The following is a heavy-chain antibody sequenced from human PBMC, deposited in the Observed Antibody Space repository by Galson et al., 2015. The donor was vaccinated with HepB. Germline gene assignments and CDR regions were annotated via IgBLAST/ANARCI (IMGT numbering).Heavy chain of an antibody. J-gene: IGHJ4*02. V-gene: IGHV1-46*01. D-gene: IGHD6-19*01. CDR1: GYTFTSYY. CDR2: INPSGGST. Sequence: SVKVSCKASGYTFTSYYMHWVRQAPGQGLEWMGIINPSGGSTSYAQKFQGRVTMTRDTSTSTVYMELSSLRSEDTAVYYCARDPSDSSGKHHLDGDYWGQGTLVTVSS. CDR3: ARDPSDSSGKHHLDGDY.